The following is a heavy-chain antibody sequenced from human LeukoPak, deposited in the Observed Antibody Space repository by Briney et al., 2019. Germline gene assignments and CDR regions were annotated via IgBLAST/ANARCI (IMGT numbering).Heavy chain of an antibody. Sequence: PSETLSLTCAVYGGSFSGYYWSWIRQPPGKGLEWIGEINHSGSTNYNPSLKSRVTISVDTSKNQFSLKLSSVTAADTAVYYCAKASRFGYSYGPREYFYYMDVWGKGTTVTISS. J-gene: IGHJ6*03. CDR3: AKASRFGYSYGPREYFYYMDV. CDR2: INHSGST. D-gene: IGHD5-18*01. CDR1: GGSFSGYY. V-gene: IGHV4-34*01.